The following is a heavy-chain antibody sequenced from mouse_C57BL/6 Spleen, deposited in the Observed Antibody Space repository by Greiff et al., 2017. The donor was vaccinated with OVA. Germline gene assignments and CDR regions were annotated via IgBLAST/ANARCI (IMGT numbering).Heavy chain of an antibody. CDR2: ISDGGSYT. D-gene: IGHD2-1*01. Sequence: EVKLMESGGGLVKPGGSLKLSCAASGFTFSSYAMSWVRQTPEKRLEWVATISDGGSYTYYPDNVKGRFTISRDNAKNNLYLQMSHLKSEDTAMYYCARAGFMVSYYFDCWGQGTTLTVSS. V-gene: IGHV5-4*03. CDR1: GFTFSSYA. CDR3: ARAGFMVSYYFDC. J-gene: IGHJ2*01.